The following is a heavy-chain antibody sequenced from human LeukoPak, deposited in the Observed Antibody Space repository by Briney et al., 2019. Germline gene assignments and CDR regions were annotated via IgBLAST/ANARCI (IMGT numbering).Heavy chain of an antibody. J-gene: IGHJ4*02. Sequence: SETLSLTCAVYGGSFSGYYWSWIRQPPGKGLEWIGEINHSGSTNYNPSLKSRVTISIDTSKNQFSLIPNSVTAADTAVYYCARVRWTTASDYWGQGTLVTVSS. CDR2: INHSGST. D-gene: IGHD4-11*01. CDR1: GGSFSGYY. V-gene: IGHV4-34*01. CDR3: ARVRWTTASDY.